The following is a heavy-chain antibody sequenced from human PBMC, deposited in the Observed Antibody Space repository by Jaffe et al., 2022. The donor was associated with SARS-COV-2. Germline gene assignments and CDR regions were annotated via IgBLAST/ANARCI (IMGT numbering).Heavy chain of an antibody. CDR2: IKQDGSEK. D-gene: IGHD3-16*02. CDR3: ARSGYYDYVWGSYRYTKEYTTFDY. V-gene: IGHV3-7*01. Sequence: EVQLVESGGGLVQPGGSLRLSCAASGFTFSSYWMSWVRQAPGKGLEWVANIKQDGSEKYYVDSVKGRFTISRDNAKNSLYLQMNSLRAEDTAVYYCARSGYYDYVWGSYRYTKEYTTFDYWGQGTLVTVSS. J-gene: IGHJ4*02. CDR1: GFTFSSYW.